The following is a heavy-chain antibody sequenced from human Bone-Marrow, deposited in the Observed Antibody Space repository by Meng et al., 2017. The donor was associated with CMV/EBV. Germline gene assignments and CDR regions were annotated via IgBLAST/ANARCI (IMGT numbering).Heavy chain of an antibody. J-gene: IGHJ6*02. Sequence: ETLSLTCAASGFTFDDYGMSWVRQAPGKGLEWVSGINWNGGSTGYADSVKGRFTISRDNAKNSLYLQMNSLRAEDTAVYYCAKRGDSSGTYAMDVWGQGTTVTVSS. D-gene: IGHD3-22*01. CDR2: INWNGGST. CDR3: AKRGDSSGTYAMDV. V-gene: IGHV3-20*04. CDR1: GFTFDDYG.